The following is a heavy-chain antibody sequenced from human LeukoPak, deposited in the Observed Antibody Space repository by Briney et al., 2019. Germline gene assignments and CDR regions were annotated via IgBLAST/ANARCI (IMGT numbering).Heavy chain of an antibody. D-gene: IGHD2-2*01. Sequence: SETLSLTCAVYGGSFSGYYWSWIRQPPGKGLEWIGEINHSGSTDYNPSLKSRVTISVDTSKNQFSLKLSSVTAADTAVYYCARARGGYQLPTFDYWGQGTLVTVSS. V-gene: IGHV4-34*01. CDR1: GGSFSGYY. J-gene: IGHJ4*02. CDR3: ARARGGYQLPTFDY. CDR2: INHSGST.